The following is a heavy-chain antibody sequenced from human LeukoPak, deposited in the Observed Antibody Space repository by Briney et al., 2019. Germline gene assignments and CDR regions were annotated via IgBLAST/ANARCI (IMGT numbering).Heavy chain of an antibody. J-gene: IGHJ3*02. CDR2: INRGGST. CDR1: GGSFSGYY. Sequence: SETLPLTCAVYGGSFSGYYWSWIRQPPGKGLEWIGEINRGGSTNYYPSLKSRVTISVDTSKNQFSLKLMYVTTADTAVYLCAGDVETGYCSSTSCYGYDAFDIWGQGTMVTVSS. V-gene: IGHV4-34*01. CDR3: AGDVETGYCSSTSCYGYDAFDI. D-gene: IGHD2-2*01.